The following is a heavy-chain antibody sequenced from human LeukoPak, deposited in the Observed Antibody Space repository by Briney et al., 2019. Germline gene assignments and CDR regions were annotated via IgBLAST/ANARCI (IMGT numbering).Heavy chain of an antibody. CDR3: ASATEGLDY. CDR2: ISSDGSNK. CDR1: GFTFSSYD. V-gene: IGHV3-30*03. Sequence: GRSLRLSCAASGFTFSSYDIHWVRQAPGKGLEWVAVISSDGSNKYYADSVKGRFTISRDNSKNTLYLQMNSLRAEDTAVYYCASATEGLDYWGQGTLVTVSS. J-gene: IGHJ4*02.